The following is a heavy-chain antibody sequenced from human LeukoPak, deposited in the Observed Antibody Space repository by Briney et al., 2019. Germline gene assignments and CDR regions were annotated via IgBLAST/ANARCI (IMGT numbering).Heavy chain of an antibody. CDR1: GGSFSRYY. Sequence: PSETLSLTCAVYGGSFSRYYWSWIRQPPGKGLEWIGEINHSGSTNYNPSLKSRVTISVDTSKNQFSLKLSSVTAADTAVYYCARVGLPTVTHAPFDYWGQGTLVTVSS. CDR2: INHSGST. CDR3: ARVGLPTVTHAPFDY. D-gene: IGHD4-17*01. J-gene: IGHJ4*02. V-gene: IGHV4-34*01.